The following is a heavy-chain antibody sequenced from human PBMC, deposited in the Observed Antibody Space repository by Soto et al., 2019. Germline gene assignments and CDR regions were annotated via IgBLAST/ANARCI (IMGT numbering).Heavy chain of an antibody. Sequence: PGGSLRLSCAASRFTFGNYGMSWVRQGPGKGLEWVSGISPTGDKTYYADTVKGRFIISRDNSQKTLSLEMNNVRAEDTAVYYCAKRYGSGSYRDFNSYYGMDTWGQGTTVTVSS. J-gene: IGHJ6*02. CDR3: AKRYGSGSYRDFNSYYGMDT. CDR1: RFTFGNYG. V-gene: IGHV3-23*01. CDR2: ISPTGDKT. D-gene: IGHD3-10*01.